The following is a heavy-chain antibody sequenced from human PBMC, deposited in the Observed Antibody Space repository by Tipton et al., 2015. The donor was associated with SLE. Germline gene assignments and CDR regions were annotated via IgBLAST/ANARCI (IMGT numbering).Heavy chain of an antibody. CDR2: ISGSGGST. CDR3: AKDGITIFGVVQYYFDY. J-gene: IGHJ4*02. D-gene: IGHD3-3*01. CDR1: GFTFSSYG. Sequence: SLRLSCAASGFTFSSYGMSWVRQAPGKGLEWVSAISGSGGSTYYADSVKGRFTISRDNSKNTLYLQMNSLRAEDTAVYYCAKDGITIFGVVQYYFDYWGQGTLVTVSS. V-gene: IGHV3-23*01.